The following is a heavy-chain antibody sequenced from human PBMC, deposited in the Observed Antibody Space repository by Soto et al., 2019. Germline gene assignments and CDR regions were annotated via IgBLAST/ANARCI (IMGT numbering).Heavy chain of an antibody. J-gene: IGHJ4*02. CDR2: IGGNTGKT. CDR1: GYTFSRFS. V-gene: IGHV1-18*04. D-gene: IGHD2-15*01. CDR3: ARETGVVVIVKGEFEF. Sequence: VQLVQSGAEVKKPGASVKVSCKASGYTFSRFSISWVRQAPGQGLEWMGWIGGNTGKTHYAQKFQDRVTMTADTSTNTAHMELRSLRSDDTAVYYCARETGVVVIVKGEFEFWGQGTLVTVSS.